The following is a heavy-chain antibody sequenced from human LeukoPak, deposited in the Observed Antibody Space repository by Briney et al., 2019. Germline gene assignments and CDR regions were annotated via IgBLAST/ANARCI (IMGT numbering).Heavy chain of an antibody. D-gene: IGHD3/OR15-3a*01. CDR3: ARQTGSGLFILP. V-gene: IGHV4-39*01. J-gene: IGHJ4*02. CDR2: IFHSGGT. Sequence: SETLSLTCSVSGGSISSGSYYWGWIRQPPGKGLEWIGSIFHSGGTYFNPSLKSRVTLSVDTSKNQFSLRLTSVTAADTAVYYCARQTGSGLFILPGGQGTLVTVSS. CDR1: GGSISSGSYY.